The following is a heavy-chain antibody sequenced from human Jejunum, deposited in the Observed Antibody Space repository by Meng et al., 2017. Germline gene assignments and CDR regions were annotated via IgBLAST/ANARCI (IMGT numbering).Heavy chain of an antibody. V-gene: IGHV4-4*02. D-gene: IGHD1-14*01. J-gene: IGHJ4*02. Sequence: LQESVPGLVKPSGTLSLTVTVSGVSTTAPFYWTWIRQAPGKGLEWIGEVWPSGATYYNPSLSSRITISIDTSNNQFSLEVAFLTAADTAVYYCARAIRERYFDSWGQGTLVTVSS. CDR2: VWPSGAT. CDR1: GVSTTAPFY. CDR3: ARAIRERYFDS.